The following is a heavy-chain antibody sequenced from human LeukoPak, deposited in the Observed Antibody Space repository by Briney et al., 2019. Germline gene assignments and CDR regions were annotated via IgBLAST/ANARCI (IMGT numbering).Heavy chain of an antibody. D-gene: IGHD6-13*01. J-gene: IGHJ5*02. Sequence: PSETLSLTCTVSGYSISSGYFWGWIRQPPGKGPEWIGSIYHSGTTYYNPSLKSRVTISVDTSKNQFSLKLTSVTAADTAVYYCARGYSSSWYFNWFDPWGQGTLVTVSS. CDR1: GYSISSGYF. V-gene: IGHV4-38-2*02. CDR3: ARGYSSSWYFNWFDP. CDR2: IYHSGTT.